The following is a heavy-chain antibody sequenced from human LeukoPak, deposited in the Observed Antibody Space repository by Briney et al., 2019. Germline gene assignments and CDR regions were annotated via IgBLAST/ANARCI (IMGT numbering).Heavy chain of an antibody. J-gene: IGHJ4*02. D-gene: IGHD3-10*01. V-gene: IGHV3-74*01. CDR2: INRDGSTT. CDR3: ARDKKSGESSEIDY. Sequence: GGSLRLSCAASGFTFSNYWVHWVRQAPGKGLVWVSRINRDGSTTNYADSVKGRFTVSRDNAKNTLNLQTNSLRAEDTAVYYCARDKKSGESSEIDYWGQGTLVTVPS. CDR1: GFTFSNYW.